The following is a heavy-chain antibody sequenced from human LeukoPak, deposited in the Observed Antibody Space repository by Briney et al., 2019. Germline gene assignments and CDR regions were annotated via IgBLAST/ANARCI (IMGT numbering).Heavy chain of an antibody. CDR1: GYTFTSYG. CDR2: IGAYNGNT. J-gene: IGHJ6*02. D-gene: IGHD2-2*01. CDR3: ARDSTDIVVVPAATSGYYYYGMDV. V-gene: IGHV1-18*01. Sequence: ASVKVSCKASGYTFTSYGISWLRQAPGQGLEWMGWIGAYNGNTNYAQKLQGRVTMTTDTSTSTAYMELRSLRSDDTAVYYCARDSTDIVVVPAATSGYYYYGMDVWGQGTTVTVSS.